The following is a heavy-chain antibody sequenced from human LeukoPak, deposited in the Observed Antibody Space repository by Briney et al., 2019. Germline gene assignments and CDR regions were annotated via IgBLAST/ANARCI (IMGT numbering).Heavy chain of an antibody. CDR1: GGSFSGYY. J-gene: IGHJ4*02. CDR2: INHSGST. Sequence: SETLSLTCAVYGGSFSGYYWSWIRQPPGKGLEWIGEINHSGSTNYNPSLKSRVTISVDTSKNQFSLTLSSVTAADTAVYYCASGDYVWGSYRSYWGQGTLVTVSS. CDR3: ASGDYVWGSYRSY. D-gene: IGHD3-16*02. V-gene: IGHV4-34*01.